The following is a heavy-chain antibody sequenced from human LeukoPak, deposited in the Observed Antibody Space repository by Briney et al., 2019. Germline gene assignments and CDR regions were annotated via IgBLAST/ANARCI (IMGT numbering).Heavy chain of an antibody. J-gene: IGHJ4*02. CDR3: ARRGDGGRSFDY. Sequence: GGSLRLSCAASGFTVSTNYMSWVRQAPGKGLEWVSIIYSGGSTYYADSVKGRFTISRDNSKNTLYLQVNSLRAEDTALYYCARRGDGGRSFDYWGQGTLVTVSS. D-gene: IGHD4-23*01. CDR1: GFTVSTNY. CDR2: IYSGGST. V-gene: IGHV3-53*01.